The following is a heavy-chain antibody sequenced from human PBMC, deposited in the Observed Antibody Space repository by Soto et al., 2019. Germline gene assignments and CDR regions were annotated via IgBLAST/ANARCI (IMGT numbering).Heavy chain of an antibody. J-gene: IGHJ5*02. CDR3: AREKGSSGFDP. V-gene: IGHV3-30*03. Sequence: PGGSLRLSCAASGFRFSSYVMHWVRQAPGKGLEWVALISYDGSNKYYADSVKGRVTMTRNTSINTAYMELSSLRSEDTAVYYCAREKGSSGFDPWGQGTLVTVS. CDR1: GFRFSSYV. CDR2: ISYDGSNK. D-gene: IGHD6-6*01.